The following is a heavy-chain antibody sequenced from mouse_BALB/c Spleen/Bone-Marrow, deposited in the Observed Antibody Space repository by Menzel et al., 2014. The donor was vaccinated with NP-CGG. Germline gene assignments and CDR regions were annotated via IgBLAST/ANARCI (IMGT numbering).Heavy chain of an antibody. CDR2: IDPANGNT. J-gene: IGHJ2*01. CDR1: GFNIKDTY. Sequence: EVQLVESGAELVKPGASVKLSCTASGFNIKDTYMHWVKQRPEQGLEWIGRIDPANGNTKYDPKFQGKATITTDTSSNTAYLQLRSLTSEDTAVYYCASYVYGYYFDYWGQGTTLTVSS. D-gene: IGHD2-2*01. CDR3: ASYVYGYYFDY. V-gene: IGHV14-3*02.